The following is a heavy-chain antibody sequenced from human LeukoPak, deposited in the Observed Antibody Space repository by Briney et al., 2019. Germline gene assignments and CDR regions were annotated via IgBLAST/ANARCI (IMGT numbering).Heavy chain of an antibody. D-gene: IGHD3-10*01. J-gene: IGHJ4*02. CDR1: GFTFTNAW. V-gene: IGHV3-15*01. CDR2: IKSKTDGETT. CDR3: TTDLGTYYHGSQRLIPIDY. Sequence: PGGSLRLSCVDSGFTFTNAWMSWVRQAPGRGLEWIGRIKSKTDGETTNYAEPVRGRFTISRDDSKSAVYLQMNSLKIEDTAVYYCTTDLGTYYHGSQRLIPIDYWGQGTLVTVSS.